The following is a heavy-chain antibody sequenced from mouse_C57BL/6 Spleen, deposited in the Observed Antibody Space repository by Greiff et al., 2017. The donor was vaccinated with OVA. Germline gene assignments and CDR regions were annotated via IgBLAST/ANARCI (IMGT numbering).Heavy chain of an antibody. J-gene: IGHJ4*01. CDR1: GFTFSSYA. V-gene: IGHV5-4*01. CDR3: ARDRTYYAMDY. CDR2: ISDGGSYT. Sequence: EVKLQESGGGLVKPGGSLKLSCAASGFTFSSYAMSWVRQTPEKRLEWVATISDGGSYTYYPDNVKGRFTIARDNAKNNLYMQMMHLKSEDTAMYYSARDRTYYAMDYWGQGTSVTVSS.